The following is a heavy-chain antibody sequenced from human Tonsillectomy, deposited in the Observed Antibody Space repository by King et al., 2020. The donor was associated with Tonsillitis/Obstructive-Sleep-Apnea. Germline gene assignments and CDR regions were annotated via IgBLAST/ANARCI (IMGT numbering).Heavy chain of an antibody. J-gene: IGHJ5*02. V-gene: IGHV4-61*01. CDR2: IYYSVST. D-gene: IGHD3-3*01. CDR1: GGSVSSGSYY. Sequence: VQLQESGPGLVKPSETLSLTCTVSGGSVSSGSYYWSWIRQPPGKGLEWIGYIYYSVSTNYNPSLKSRVTISVDTSKNQFSLQLSSVTAADTAVYYCAREQYYDFWSGLGVAWGQGTLVTVSS. CDR3: AREQYYDFWSGLGVA.